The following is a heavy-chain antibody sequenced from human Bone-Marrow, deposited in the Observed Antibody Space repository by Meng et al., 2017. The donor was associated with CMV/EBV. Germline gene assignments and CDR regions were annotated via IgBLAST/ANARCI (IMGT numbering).Heavy chain of an antibody. CDR2: IKQDGSEK. J-gene: IGHJ6*02. CDR3: TRVRYGMDV. V-gene: IGHV3-7*03. D-gene: IGHD1-1*01. CDR1: GFTFSSYW. Sequence: GGSLRLSCAASGFTFSSYWMSWVRQAPGKGLEWVANIKQDGSEKYYVDSVKGRFTISRDNSKNTLYLQMNSLRAEDTAVYYCTRVRYGMDVWGQGTTVTVSS.